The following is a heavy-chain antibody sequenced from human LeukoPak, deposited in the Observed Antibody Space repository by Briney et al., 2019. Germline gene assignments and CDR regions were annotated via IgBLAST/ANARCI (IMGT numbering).Heavy chain of an antibody. Sequence: PGGSLRLSCTASGFTFSSYWMGWVRQAPGKGLEWVADIKEDGSDKYSVDSVKGRFTISRDNAKNSLYQQMNSLRAEDTAVYFCARDTYRFFDLWGRGTLVTVSS. CDR2: IKEDGSDK. D-gene: IGHD3-3*01. CDR3: ARDTYRFFDL. J-gene: IGHJ2*01. CDR1: GFTFSSYW. V-gene: IGHV3-7*01.